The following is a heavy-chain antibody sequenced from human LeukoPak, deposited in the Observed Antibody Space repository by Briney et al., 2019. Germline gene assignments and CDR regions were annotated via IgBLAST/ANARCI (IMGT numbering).Heavy chain of an antibody. CDR1: GGSISSGGYY. J-gene: IGHJ6*02. D-gene: IGHD4-11*01. Sequence: SQTLSLTCTVSGGSISSGGYYWSWIRQHPGKGLEWIGYIYYSGSTYYNPSLKSRVTISVDTSKKQFSLKLSSVTAADTAVYYCARVNSRYYYYGMDVWGQGTTVTVSS. CDR2: IYYSGST. CDR3: ARVNSRYYYYGMDV. V-gene: IGHV4-30-4*08.